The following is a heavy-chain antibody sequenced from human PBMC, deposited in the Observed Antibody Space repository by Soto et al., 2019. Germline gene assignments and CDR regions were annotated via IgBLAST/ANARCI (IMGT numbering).Heavy chain of an antibody. D-gene: IGHD1-20*01. Sequence: QVQLQESGPGLVKPSETLSLTCTVSGASISDYSWSWIRQPAGKGLEWMGRISSTGNIHYNPSFRTRFTMSIDPYREQYSLRLNSMTAAYTAGDYCGRESGYNWNYLAHWGQGTQVIVSS. J-gene: IGHJ4*02. CDR3: GRESGYNWNYLAH. CDR2: ISSTGNI. V-gene: IGHV4-4*07. CDR1: GASISDYS.